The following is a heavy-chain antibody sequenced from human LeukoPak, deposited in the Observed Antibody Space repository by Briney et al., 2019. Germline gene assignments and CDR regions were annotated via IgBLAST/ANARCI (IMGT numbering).Heavy chain of an antibody. CDR2: ISYDGSNK. CDR3: AKSRAMVMDY. CDR1: GFTFSSYG. Sequence: PGRSLRLSCAASGFTFSSYGMHWVRQAPGKGLEWVAVISYDGSNKYYADSVKGRFTISRDNSKNTLYLQMNSLRAEDTAVYYCAKSRAMVMDYWGQGTLVTVSS. V-gene: IGHV3-30*18. D-gene: IGHD5-18*01. J-gene: IGHJ4*02.